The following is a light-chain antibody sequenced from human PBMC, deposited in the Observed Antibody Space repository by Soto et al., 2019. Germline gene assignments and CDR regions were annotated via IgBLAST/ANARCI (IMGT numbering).Light chain of an antibody. CDR1: QSVSSSY. CDR3: QQYDSSPLT. CDR2: GAS. V-gene: IGKV3-20*01. J-gene: IGKJ4*01. Sequence: EIVLTQSPGTLSLSPGERATLSCRASQSVSSSYLAWYQQKPGQAPRLLIYGASSRATGIPDRFSGSGSGTDFTLTISILEPEDFAVYYCQQYDSSPLTFGGGTKLEIK.